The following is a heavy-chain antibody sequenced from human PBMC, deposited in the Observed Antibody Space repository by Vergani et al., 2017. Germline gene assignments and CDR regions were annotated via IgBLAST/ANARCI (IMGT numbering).Heavy chain of an antibody. J-gene: IGHJ3*02. CDR1: GYTFTSYY. V-gene: IGHV1-46*01. Sequence: QVQLVQSGAEVKKPGASVKVSCKASGYTFTSYYMHWVRQAPGQGLEWMGIINPSGGSTSYAQKFQGRVTMTRDTYTSTVYMELSSLRSEDTAVYYCARALRDYYDSSGYSAFDIWGQGTMVTVSS. CDR2: INPSGGST. CDR3: ARALRDYYDSSGYSAFDI. D-gene: IGHD3-22*01.